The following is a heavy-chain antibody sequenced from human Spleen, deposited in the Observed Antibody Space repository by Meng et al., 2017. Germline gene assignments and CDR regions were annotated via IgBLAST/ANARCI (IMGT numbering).Heavy chain of an antibody. CDR1: GISISNFY. CDR3: ARGSGSYMQIDYFQH. J-gene: IGHJ1*01. Sequence: QGQLRDSGPGLVKPSEPLSLTCTVSGISISNFYWSWIRQSPGKGLEYIRYVYSGSTNYNPSLKSRVSISVDTSKNQFSLNLKSMTAADSAVYYCARGSGSYMQIDYFQHWGQGTLVTVSS. V-gene: IGHV4-59*01. D-gene: IGHD1-26*01. CDR2: VYSGST.